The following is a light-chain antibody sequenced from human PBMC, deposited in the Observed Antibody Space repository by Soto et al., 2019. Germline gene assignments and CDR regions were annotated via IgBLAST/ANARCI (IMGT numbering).Light chain of an antibody. CDR2: GDS. CDR3: QQYGSSRT. J-gene: IGKJ1*01. CDR1: QSVSSPS. V-gene: IGKV3D-20*01. Sequence: IVLAQSPPTLSLSPGGRFTLSCWASQSVSSPSIALYQHTPGLAPRLLVYGDSTRAAGTPDRISGSGSATVFPLTISRLTPEDSEVYYRQQYGSSRTVGKGYKVAIK.